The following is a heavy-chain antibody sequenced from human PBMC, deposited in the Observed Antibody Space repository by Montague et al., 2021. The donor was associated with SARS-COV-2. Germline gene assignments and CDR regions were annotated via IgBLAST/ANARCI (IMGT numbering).Heavy chain of an antibody. D-gene: IGHD4-17*01. Sequence: SETLSLTCTVSGGSISSYYWSWIRQTPGEGLEWIAYIYKNENSNYNPSLKSRVAISLDTSRSQIYLNMTSVTAADTAMYFCAGERDYRRNFDFWGQGALVSVS. J-gene: IGHJ4*02. CDR3: AGERDYRRNFDF. CDR2: IYKNENS. V-gene: IGHV4-59*13. CDR1: GGSISSYY.